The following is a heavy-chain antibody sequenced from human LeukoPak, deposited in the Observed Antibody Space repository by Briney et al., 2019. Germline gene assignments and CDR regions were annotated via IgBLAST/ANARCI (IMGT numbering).Heavy chain of an antibody. Sequence: GRSLRLSCAASGFTFSSYAMHWVRQAPGKGLEWVANIKQDGSEKYYVDSVKGRFTISRDNAKNSLYLQMNSLRAEDTAVYYCARARRATVTTLYWYFDLWGRGTLVTVSS. CDR1: GFTFSSYA. CDR3: ARARRATVTTLYWYFDL. D-gene: IGHD4-17*01. J-gene: IGHJ2*01. CDR2: IKQDGSEK. V-gene: IGHV3-7*03.